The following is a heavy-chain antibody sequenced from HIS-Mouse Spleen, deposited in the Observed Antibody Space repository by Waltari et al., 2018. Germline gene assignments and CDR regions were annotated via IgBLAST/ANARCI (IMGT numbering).Heavy chain of an antibody. CDR3: AKDGGRQWLVRYFQH. D-gene: IGHD6-19*01. J-gene: IGHJ1*01. Sequence: EVQLLESGGGLVQPGGSLRLSCAASGFTFSSYAMSWVRQPPGKGLEWVSAISGSGGSTYYADAVKGRFTISRDNSKNTLYLQMNSLRAEDTAVYYCAKDGGRQWLVRYFQHWGQGTLVTVSS. CDR2: ISGSGGST. V-gene: IGHV3-23*01. CDR1: GFTFSSYA.